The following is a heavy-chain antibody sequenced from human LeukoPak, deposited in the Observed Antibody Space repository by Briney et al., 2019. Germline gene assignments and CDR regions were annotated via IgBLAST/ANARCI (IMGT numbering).Heavy chain of an antibody. CDR3: AKDSYYYDSSGYFI. CDR2: INGSGGST. D-gene: IGHD3-22*01. J-gene: IGHJ4*02. V-gene: IGHV3-23*01. CDR1: GFTFSSYG. Sequence: PGGSLRLSCAASGFTFSSYGMSWVRQAPGKGLEWVSAINGSGGSTYYADSVKGRFTISRDNSKNTLYLQMNSLRAEDTAVYYCAKDSYYYDSSGYFIWGQGTLVTVSS.